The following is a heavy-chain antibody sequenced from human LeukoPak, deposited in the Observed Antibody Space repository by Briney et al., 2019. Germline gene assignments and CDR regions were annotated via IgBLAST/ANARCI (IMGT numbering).Heavy chain of an antibody. Sequence: PGGSLRLSCAASGFTFSSYWMNWVRQAPGKGLVWVSRIASDGSSTTYADSVKGRFTISRDNAQNSMYLQMNSLRVEDTAVYYCTSWGDTTAEYFQRWGQGTLVTVSS. V-gene: IGHV3-74*01. J-gene: IGHJ1*01. CDR3: TSWGDTTAEYFQR. CDR1: GFTFSSYW. CDR2: IASDGSST. D-gene: IGHD2-21*02.